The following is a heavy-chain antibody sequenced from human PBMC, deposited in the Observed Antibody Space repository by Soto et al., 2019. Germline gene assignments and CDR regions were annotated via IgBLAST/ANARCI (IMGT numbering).Heavy chain of an antibody. CDR1: GFTFSMSA. Sequence: EVQLLESGGGLVQPGGSLRLSCAASGFTFSMSAMTWVRQAPGKGLEWVSTTGLNGRTTYYAESVKGRFTVSRDNSKNTLDLHMSSLRAEDTAVYYCATVHSTSRSFDYWGQGTLVTVSS. CDR3: ATVHSTSRSFDY. V-gene: IGHV3-23*01. CDR2: TGLNGRTT. J-gene: IGHJ4*02. D-gene: IGHD6-6*01.